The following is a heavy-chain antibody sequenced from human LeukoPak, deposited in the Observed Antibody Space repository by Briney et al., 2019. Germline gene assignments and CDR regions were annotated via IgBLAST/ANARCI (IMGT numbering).Heavy chain of an antibody. V-gene: IGHV1-46*01. D-gene: IGHD6-13*01. CDR3: ARGSIAVDAFDI. Sequence: GASVKVSCKASGYTFTGYYMHWVRQAPGQGLEWMGIINPSGGSTSYAQKFQGRVTMTRDMSTSTVYMELSSLRSEDTAVYYCARGSIAVDAFDIWGQGTMVTVSS. J-gene: IGHJ3*02. CDR2: INPSGGST. CDR1: GYTFTGYY.